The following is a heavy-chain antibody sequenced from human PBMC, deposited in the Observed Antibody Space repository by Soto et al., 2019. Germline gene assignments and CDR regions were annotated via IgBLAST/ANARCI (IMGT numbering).Heavy chain of an antibody. J-gene: IGHJ4*02. D-gene: IGHD5-12*01. CDR2: IWYDGSNK. V-gene: IGHV3-33*01. CDR3: ARSYSGYDSFFDY. CDR1: GFTFSSYG. Sequence: QVQLVESGGGVVQPGRSLRLSCAASGFTFSSYGMHWVRQAPGKGLEWVAVIWYDGSNKDYADSVKGRFTISRDKSKNPLYLQMNSLRAEDTAVYYCARSYSGYDSFFDYWGKGTLVTVSS.